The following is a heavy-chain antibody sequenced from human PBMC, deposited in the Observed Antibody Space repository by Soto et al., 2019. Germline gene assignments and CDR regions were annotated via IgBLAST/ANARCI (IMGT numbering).Heavy chain of an antibody. D-gene: IGHD5-12*01. Sequence: QVQLVQSGAEVKKPGSSVKVSCKASGGTFSNYAINWVRQAPGQGLEWMGGIIPIFGTGNYAQKFQGRVTITAEESTSTAYLDLSGLRPEDTAVYYCARPVEMATISRSYLFYWGQGTLVTVSS. CDR2: IIPIFGTG. V-gene: IGHV1-69*01. J-gene: IGHJ4*02. CDR1: GGTFSNYA. CDR3: ARPVEMATISRSYLFY.